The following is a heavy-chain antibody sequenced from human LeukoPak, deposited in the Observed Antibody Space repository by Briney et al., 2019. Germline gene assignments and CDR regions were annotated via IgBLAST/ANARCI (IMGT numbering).Heavy chain of an antibody. D-gene: IGHD3-10*01. Sequence: ASVKVSCKASGYRFSSYYLIWVRQAPGQGLEWMGIINPSAGSTYYAQKFQGRVTITADESTSTAYMELSSLRSEDTAVYYCASKGYGSGSYYNGYYFDYWGQGTLVTVSS. CDR2: INPSAGST. J-gene: IGHJ4*02. CDR1: GYRFSSYY. V-gene: IGHV1-46*01. CDR3: ASKGYGSGSYYNGYYFDY.